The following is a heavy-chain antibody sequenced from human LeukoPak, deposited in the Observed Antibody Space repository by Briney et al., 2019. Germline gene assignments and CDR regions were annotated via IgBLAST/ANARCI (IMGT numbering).Heavy chain of an antibody. CDR3: ARDLASTAYWEFDY. V-gene: IGHV1-2*06. CDR1: GYTFTDYF. CDR2: INLKSGYT. Sequence: ASVKVSCKASGYTFTDYFMQWVRQAPGQGLEWTGRINLKSGYTEDSLDFQGRVTLTRDTSISTAYMEVRSPRPDDTAVYYCARDLASTAYWEFDYWGQGTPVTVSP. D-gene: IGHD1-26*01. J-gene: IGHJ4*02.